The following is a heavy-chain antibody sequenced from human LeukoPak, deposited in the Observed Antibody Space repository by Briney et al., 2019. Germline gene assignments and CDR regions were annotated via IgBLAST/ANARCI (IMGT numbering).Heavy chain of an antibody. CDR1: GFTFSSYG. V-gene: IGHV3-33*01. D-gene: IGHD1-20*01. CDR2: IWYDGSNK. CDR3: ARDSITGYYFDY. J-gene: IGHJ4*02. Sequence: GGSLRLFCAASGFTFSSYGMHWVRQAPGKGLEWVAVIWYDGSNKYYADSVKGRFTISRDNSKNTLYLQMNSLRAEDTAVYYCARDSITGYYFDYWGQGTLVTVSS.